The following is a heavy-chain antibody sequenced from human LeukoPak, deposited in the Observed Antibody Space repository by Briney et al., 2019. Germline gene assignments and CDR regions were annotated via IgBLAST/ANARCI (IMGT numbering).Heavy chain of an antibody. V-gene: IGHV3-43*02. Sequence: PGGSLRLSCAASGFTFDDYAMHWVRQAPGKGLEWVSLISGDGGSTYYADSVKGRFTISRDNSKNSLYLQMNSLRTEDTALYYCAKELYSSGWYFWFDPWGEETLVTVSS. CDR1: GFTFDDYA. D-gene: IGHD6-19*01. CDR3: AKELYSSGWYFWFDP. J-gene: IGHJ5*01. CDR2: ISGDGGST.